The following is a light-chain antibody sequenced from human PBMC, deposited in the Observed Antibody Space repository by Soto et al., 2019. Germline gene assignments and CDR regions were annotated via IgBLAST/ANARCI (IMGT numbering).Light chain of an antibody. V-gene: IGKV1-17*01. Sequence: DIQMTQSPSSLSASVGDRVTITCRASQDIRNDLGWLQQKAGKAPKRLIYAASSLQSGVPSRFSGSGSGTEFTLTINSLQPEDFATYYCLQHNSYPYTLGQGTKPEIK. J-gene: IGKJ2*01. CDR2: AAS. CDR3: LQHNSYPYT. CDR1: QDIRND.